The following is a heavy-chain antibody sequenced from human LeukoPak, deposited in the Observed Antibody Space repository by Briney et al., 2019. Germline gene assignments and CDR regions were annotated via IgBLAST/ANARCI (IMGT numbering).Heavy chain of an antibody. CDR2: ISGSGGST. Sequence: GGSLRLSCAASGFTFSSYAMSWVRQAPGKGLEWVSVISGSGGSTHHADSVKGRFSISRDNSKNTLYLRMNSLRGDDTAVYYCAGSAQSDYYDSPRAFHIWGQGTLVTISS. CDR3: AGSAQSDYYDSPRAFHI. CDR1: GFTFSSYA. J-gene: IGHJ3*02. V-gene: IGHV3-23*01. D-gene: IGHD3-22*01.